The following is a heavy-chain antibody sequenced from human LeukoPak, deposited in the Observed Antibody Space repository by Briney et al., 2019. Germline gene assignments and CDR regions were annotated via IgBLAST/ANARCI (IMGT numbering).Heavy chain of an antibody. CDR2: INPNSGGT. J-gene: IGHJ4*02. Sequence: ASVKVSCKASGYTFTGYYIHWVRQAPGQGLEWMGWINPNSGGTNYGQKFQGRVTMTRDTSISTAYMELSRLTSDDTAVYYCARDQLGGTTSGDYWGQGTLVTVSS. D-gene: IGHD1-26*01. CDR3: ARDQLGGTTSGDY. CDR1: GYTFTGYY. V-gene: IGHV1-2*02.